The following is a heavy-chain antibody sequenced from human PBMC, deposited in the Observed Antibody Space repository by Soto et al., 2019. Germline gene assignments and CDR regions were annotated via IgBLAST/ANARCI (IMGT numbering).Heavy chain of an antibody. V-gene: IGHV3-23*01. CDR1: GFTFSLSA. J-gene: IGHJ4*02. CDR3: AKDLWLYAEPRIDY. CDR2: ISGGGGTA. D-gene: IGHD2-2*02. Sequence: PGGSLRLSCAASGFTFSLSALSWVRQTPGKGLEWVSGISGGGGTAYYADSVKGRFTLSRDNSKYSLYLQMNSLRAEDTAVYYCAKDLWLYAEPRIDYWGQGTQVTVSS.